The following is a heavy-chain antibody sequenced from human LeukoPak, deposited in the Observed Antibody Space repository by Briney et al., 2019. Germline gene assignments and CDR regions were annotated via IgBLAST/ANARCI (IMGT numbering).Heavy chain of an antibody. CDR1: GYTFTSYG. CDR3: ARERDGGDWGIYYYYYMDV. V-gene: IGHV1-18*01. CDR2: ISAYNGNT. Sequence: GESLKISCKASGYTFTSYGISWVRQAPGQGLEWMGWISAYNGNTNYAQKLQGRVTMTTDTSTSTAYMELRSLRSDDTAVYYCARERDGGDWGIYYYYYMDVWGKGTTVTVSS. D-gene: IGHD2-21*02. J-gene: IGHJ6*03.